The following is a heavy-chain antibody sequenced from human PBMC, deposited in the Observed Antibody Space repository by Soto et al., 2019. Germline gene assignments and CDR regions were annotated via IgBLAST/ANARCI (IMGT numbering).Heavy chain of an antibody. Sequence: PSETLSFTCTVSGGSISSYYWSWIRQPPGKGLEWVGYIYYSGTTNYNPSLKSRVTISLETSNSQFSLRLTSVTAADTAVYYCARLGAYYQSFDPWGPGTLVTVSS. CDR3: ARLGAYYQSFDP. V-gene: IGHV4-59*08. CDR2: IYYSGTT. J-gene: IGHJ5*02. CDR1: GGSISSYY. D-gene: IGHD2-21*01.